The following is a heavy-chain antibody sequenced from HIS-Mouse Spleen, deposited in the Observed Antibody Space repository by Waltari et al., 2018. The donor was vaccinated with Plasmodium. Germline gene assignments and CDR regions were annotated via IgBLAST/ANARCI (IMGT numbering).Heavy chain of an antibody. D-gene: IGHD7-27*01. J-gene: IGHJ3*02. CDR3: ARGQLGIDAFDI. V-gene: IGHV4-34*01. Sequence: QVQLQQWGAGLLKPSETLSLTCAVYGGSFSGYYWSWIRQPPGKGLERNGEINHSGSTKHKPSHKSPVTISVDTSKNRFSLKLSSVTAADTAVYYCARGQLGIDAFDIWGQGTMVTVSS. CDR2: INHSGST. CDR1: GGSFSGYY.